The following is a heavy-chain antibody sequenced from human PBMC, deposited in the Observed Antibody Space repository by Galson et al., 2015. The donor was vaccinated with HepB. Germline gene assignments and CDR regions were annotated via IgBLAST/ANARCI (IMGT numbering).Heavy chain of an antibody. V-gene: IGHV1-8*01. J-gene: IGHJ3*02. CDR3: ARVGTVRDAFDI. D-gene: IGHD2-8*02. CDR2: MNPNSGNT. Sequence: SVKVSCKASGYTFTSYDINWVRQATGQGLEWMGWMNPNSGNTGYAQKFQGRVTMTRNTSISTAYMELSSLRSEDTAVYYCARVGTVRDAFDIWGQGTMVTVSS. CDR1: GYTFTSYD.